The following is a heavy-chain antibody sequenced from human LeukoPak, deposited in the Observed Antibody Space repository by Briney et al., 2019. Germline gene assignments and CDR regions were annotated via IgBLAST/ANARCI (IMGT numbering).Heavy chain of an antibody. CDR1: GFTFDDHG. Sequence: GGSLRLSCAASGFTFDDHGMGWVRQAPGKGLEWVSGISDNGASTAYADSVRGRFTISRDNNKNSLYLQMNSLRTEDTALYYCARDSSGSLDYWGQGTLVTVSS. CDR2: ISDNGAST. J-gene: IGHJ4*02. D-gene: IGHD1-26*01. CDR3: ARDSSGSLDY. V-gene: IGHV3-20*04.